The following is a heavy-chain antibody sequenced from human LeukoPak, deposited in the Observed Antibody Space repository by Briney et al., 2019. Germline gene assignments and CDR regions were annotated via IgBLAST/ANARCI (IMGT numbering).Heavy chain of an antibody. CDR1: GFNLSTYS. CDR2: ISSTGSFI. Sequence: GGSLRLSCLASGFNLSTYSMNWVRQAPGKGLEWVSSISSTGSFIYYRDSVKGRFTISRDNAKNSLYLQMNSLRAEDMALYYCAKGYCSSTSCLYFDLWGRGTLVTVSS. V-gene: IGHV3-21*04. D-gene: IGHD2-2*01. CDR3: AKGYCSSTSCLYFDL. J-gene: IGHJ2*01.